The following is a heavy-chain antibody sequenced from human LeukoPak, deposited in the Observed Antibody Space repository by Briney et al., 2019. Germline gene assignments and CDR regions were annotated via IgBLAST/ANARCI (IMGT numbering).Heavy chain of an antibody. CDR1: GGSISSGGYS. Sequence: PSETLSLTCAVSGGSISSGGYSWSWIRQPSGKGLEWIGYIYHSGSTYYNPSLKSRVTISVDRSKNQFSLKLSSVTAADTAVYYCARDPHDGSYGMDVWGQGTTVTVSS. J-gene: IGHJ6*02. D-gene: IGHD5-24*01. CDR3: ARDPHDGSYGMDV. CDR2: IYHSGST. V-gene: IGHV4-30-2*01.